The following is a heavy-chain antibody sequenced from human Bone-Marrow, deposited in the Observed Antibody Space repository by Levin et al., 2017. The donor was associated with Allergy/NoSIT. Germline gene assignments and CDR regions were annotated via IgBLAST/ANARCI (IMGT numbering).Heavy chain of an antibody. J-gene: IGHJ4*02. CDR2: IWSDGSSE. V-gene: IGHV3-33*01. D-gene: IGHD3-10*01. CDR3: ARDKGTKYFDY. CDR1: GFTFSTSG. Sequence: GGSLRLSCAVSGFTFSTSGMHWVRQAPGKGLEGVAFIWSDGSSEYYADSVRGRFTISRDNSKNTIYLQMNSLRAEDTAVYYCARDKGTKYFDYWGQGTLVGVAS.